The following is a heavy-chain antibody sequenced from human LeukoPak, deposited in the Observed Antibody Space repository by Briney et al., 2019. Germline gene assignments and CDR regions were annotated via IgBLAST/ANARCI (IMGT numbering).Heavy chain of an antibody. D-gene: IGHD3-16*01. CDR1: GFTFGDYA. J-gene: IGHJ4*02. V-gene: IGHV3-49*03. CDR2: IRSRAYGATT. Sequence: GGSLRLSCTASGFTFGDYALSWFRQAPGKGLEWVAFIRSRAYGATTEYAASVKDRFTISRDDSESIAYLHMNSLKTGDTAVYYCTRVASRVMTTYYFDYWGQGALVTVSS. CDR3: TRVASRVMTTYYFDY.